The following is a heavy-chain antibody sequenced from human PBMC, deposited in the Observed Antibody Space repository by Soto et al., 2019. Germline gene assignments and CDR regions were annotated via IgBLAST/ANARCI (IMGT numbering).Heavy chain of an antibody. CDR3: ARGRVIVLPPGPRNRDFDI. V-gene: IGHV4-34*01. CDR2: INHSGST. D-gene: IGHD2-8*01. CDR1: GGSFSGYY. J-gene: IGHJ3*02. Sequence: SETLSLTCAVYGGSFSGYYWSWIRQPPGKGLEWIGEINHSGSTNYNPSLKSRVTISVDTSKNQFSLKLSSVTAADTAVYYCARGRVIVLPPGPRNRDFDIWGQGTMVTVSS.